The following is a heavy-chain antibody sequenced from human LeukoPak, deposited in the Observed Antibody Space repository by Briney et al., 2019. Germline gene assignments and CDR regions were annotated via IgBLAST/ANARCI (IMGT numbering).Heavy chain of an antibody. D-gene: IGHD3-9*01. CDR1: GFTFGDYA. J-gene: IGHJ4*02. CDR2: IRSKAYGGTT. CDR3: TTDPAGQYFDPFDY. Sequence: GGSLRLSCTASGFTFGDYAMSWVRQAPGKGLEWVGFIRSKAYGGTTEYAASVKGRFTISRDDSKNTLYLQMNSLKTEDTAVYHCTTDPAGQYFDPFDYWGQGTLVTVSS. V-gene: IGHV3-49*04.